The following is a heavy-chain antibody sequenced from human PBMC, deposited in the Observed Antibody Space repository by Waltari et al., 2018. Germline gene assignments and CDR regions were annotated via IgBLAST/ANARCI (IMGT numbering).Heavy chain of an antibody. CDR3: ARDFTRRGDGGVWYDTLDI. CDR1: GFSFSNDW. V-gene: IGHV3-7*01. J-gene: IGHJ3*02. Sequence: EVQLVESGGGLVQPGGSLRLSCTASGFSFSNDWMTLVRQAPGKGREWGANIKEDGSLKNYLHSVKGRLPSTRDDAKKSLYLQMNSRGAEDTAVYYCARDFTRRGDGGVWYDTLDIWGQGTMVTVSS. D-gene: IGHD6-19*01. CDR2: IKEDGSLK.